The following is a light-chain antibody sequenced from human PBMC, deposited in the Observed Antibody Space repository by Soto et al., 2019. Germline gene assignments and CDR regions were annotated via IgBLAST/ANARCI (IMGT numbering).Light chain of an antibody. CDR2: EVS. J-gene: IGLJ1*01. Sequence: QSVLTQPASVSGSPGQSITISCTGTSSDVGGYNYVSRYQQHPGKAPKLMIYEVSNRPSGVSNRFSGSKSGNTASLTISGLQAEDEADYYCSSYTSSSTLDFGTGTKLTVL. V-gene: IGLV2-14*01. CDR1: SSDVGGYNY. CDR3: SSYTSSSTLD.